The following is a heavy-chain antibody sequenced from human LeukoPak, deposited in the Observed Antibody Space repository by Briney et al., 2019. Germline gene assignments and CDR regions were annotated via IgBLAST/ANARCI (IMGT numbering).Heavy chain of an antibody. CDR3: ARFITMVRGVIQRDFDY. CDR2: IYWNDDK. D-gene: IGHD3-10*01. J-gene: IGHJ4*02. CDR1: GFSLRTSGVG. V-gene: IGHV2-5*01. Sequence: SGPTLVNPTPTLTLTCTFSGFSLRTSGVGVGWIRQPPGKDLEWLAPIYWNDDKRYSPSLKSRLTITKDTSKNQVVLTMTNMDPVDTATYYCARFITMVRGVIQRDFDYWGQGTLVTVSS.